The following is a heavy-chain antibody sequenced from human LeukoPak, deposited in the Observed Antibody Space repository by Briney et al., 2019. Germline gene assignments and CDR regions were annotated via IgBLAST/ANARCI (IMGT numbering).Heavy chain of an antibody. D-gene: IGHD5-24*01. J-gene: IGHJ4*02. CDR1: GGSISSSSYC. CDR3: ARQNGYNIYYFDY. V-gene: IGHV4-39*01. Sequence: SETLSLTCTVSGGSISSSSYCWGWIRQPPGKGLEWIGTIYYSGSTYYNPSLKSRVTISVDTSKNQFSLKLSSVTAADTAVYYCARQNGYNIYYFDYWGQGTPVTVSS. CDR2: IYYSGST.